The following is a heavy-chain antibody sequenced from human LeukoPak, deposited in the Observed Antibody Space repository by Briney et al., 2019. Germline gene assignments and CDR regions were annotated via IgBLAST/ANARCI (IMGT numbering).Heavy chain of an antibody. CDR3: AKDLDSSSSSLFDY. J-gene: IGHJ4*02. V-gene: IGHV3-9*01. D-gene: IGHD6-6*01. CDR1: GFTFDDYA. Sequence: GRSLRLSCAASGFTFDDYAMHWVRQAPGKGLEWVSGISWNGGSIGYADSVKGRFTISRDNAKNSLYLQMNSLRPEDAALYYCAKDLDSSSSSLFDYWGQGTLVTVSS. CDR2: ISWNGGSI.